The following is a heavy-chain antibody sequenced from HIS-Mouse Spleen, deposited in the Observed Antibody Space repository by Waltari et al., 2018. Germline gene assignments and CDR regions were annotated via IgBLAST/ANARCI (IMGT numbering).Heavy chain of an antibody. D-gene: IGHD3-22*01. Sequence: EVQLVESGGGLVQPGGSLRLSCAASGFTFSSYWIGWVRQAPGKGLEWVANIKQDGSEKYYVDSVKGRFTISRDNAKNSLYLQMNSLRAEDTAVYYCARGNYYDSSGYYRDWYFDLWGRGTLVTVSS. CDR1: GFTFSSYW. CDR2: IKQDGSEK. V-gene: IGHV3-7*01. CDR3: ARGNYYDSSGYYRDWYFDL. J-gene: IGHJ2*01.